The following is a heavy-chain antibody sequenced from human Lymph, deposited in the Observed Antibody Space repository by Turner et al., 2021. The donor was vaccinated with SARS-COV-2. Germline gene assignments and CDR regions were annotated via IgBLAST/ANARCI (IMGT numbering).Heavy chain of an antibody. Sequence: QVQMVESGGGVVQPGRSLRLPCEASGFTFSSYAMHWVRQAPGKGLEWVAFISYDGSDKYYADSVKGRFTFSRDNSKNTLYLQMNSLRAEDTAVYYCARDRDSSGWVDYWGQGTLVTVSS. V-gene: IGHV3-30*04. J-gene: IGHJ4*02. CDR3: ARDRDSSGWVDY. CDR1: GFTFSSYA. D-gene: IGHD3-22*01. CDR2: ISYDGSDK.